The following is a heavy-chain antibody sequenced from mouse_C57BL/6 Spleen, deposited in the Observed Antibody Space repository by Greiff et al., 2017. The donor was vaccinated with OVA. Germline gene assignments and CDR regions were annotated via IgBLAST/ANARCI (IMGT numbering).Heavy chain of an antibody. CDR1: GYTFTSYW. V-gene: IGHV1-53*01. Sequence: QVQLQQPGTELVKPGASVKLSCKASGYTFTSYWMHWVKQRPGQGLEWIGNINPSNGGTNYNEKFKSKATLTVDKSSRTAYMQLSSLTSEDSAVYDCARGYYYGSGYCDVWGTGTTVTVSS. CDR2: INPSNGGT. D-gene: IGHD1-1*01. J-gene: IGHJ1*03. CDR3: ARGYYYGSGYCDV.